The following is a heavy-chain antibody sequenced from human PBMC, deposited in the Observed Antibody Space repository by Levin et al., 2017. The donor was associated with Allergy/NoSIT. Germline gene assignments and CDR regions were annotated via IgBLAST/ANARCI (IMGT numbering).Heavy chain of an antibody. V-gene: IGHV4-30-2*01. D-gene: IGHD2-21*02. CDR3: ARDCGGDRTRAHDAFDI. CDR2: IYHSGST. CDR1: GGSISSGGYS. Sequence: SSETLSLTCAVSGGSISSGGYSWSWIRQPPGKGLEWIGYIYHSGSTYYNPSLKSRVTISVDRSKNQFSLKLSSVTAADTAVYYCARDCGGDRTRAHDAFDIWGQGTMVTVSS. J-gene: IGHJ3*02.